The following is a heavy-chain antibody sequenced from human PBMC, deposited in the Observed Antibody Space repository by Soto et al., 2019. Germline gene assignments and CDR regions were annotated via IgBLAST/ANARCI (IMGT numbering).Heavy chain of an antibody. CDR1: GDSVSSKSAA. J-gene: IGHJ6*02. Sequence: SQTLSLTCAISGDSVSSKSAAWNRIRQSPSRGLEWLGRTYYRSKWYNDYAVSVKSRITINPDTSKNQFSLQLNSVTPEDTAVYYCATSPRYYYGMDVWGQGTTVTVSS. CDR2: TYYRSKWYN. V-gene: IGHV6-1*01. CDR3: ATSPRYYYGMDV.